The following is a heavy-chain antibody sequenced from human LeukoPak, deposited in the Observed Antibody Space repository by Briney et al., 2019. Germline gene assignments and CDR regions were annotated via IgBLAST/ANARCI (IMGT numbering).Heavy chain of an antibody. CDR1: GYTFTSYD. CDR3: ARAPRITMVRGVIYWFDP. J-gene: IGHJ5*02. V-gene: IGHV1-8*03. Sequence: GASVKVSCKASGYTFTSYDINWVRQATGQGLEWMGWMNPNSGNTGYAQKFQGIVTITRNTSISTAYMELSSLRSEDTAVYYCARAPRITMVRGVIYWFDPWGQGTLVTLSS. D-gene: IGHD3-10*01. CDR2: MNPNSGNT.